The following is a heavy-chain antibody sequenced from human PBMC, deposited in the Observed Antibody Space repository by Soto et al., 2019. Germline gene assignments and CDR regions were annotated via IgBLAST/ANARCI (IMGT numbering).Heavy chain of an antibody. D-gene: IGHD5-18*01. CDR1: GFSLTTRGVG. CDR2: IYWDDDK. J-gene: IGHJ4*02. CDR3: AHSRGYGHPFDY. V-gene: IGHV2-5*02. Sequence: SGPTLVNPTQTLTRTCTFSGFSLTTRGVGVGWIRQPPGKALECLALIYWDDDKRYSPSLKSRLTITKDTSKNQVVLTMTNMDPVDTATYYCAHSRGYGHPFDYWGQGTLVTVSS.